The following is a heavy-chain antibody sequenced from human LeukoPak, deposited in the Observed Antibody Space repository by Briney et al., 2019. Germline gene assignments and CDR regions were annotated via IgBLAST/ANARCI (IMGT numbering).Heavy chain of an antibody. D-gene: IGHD2-2*01. Sequence: SETLSLTCTVSGGSISSSIYYWGWIRQPPGKGLEWIGSIYYSGSTYYNPSLKSRVTISVDTSKNQFSLKLSSVTAADTAVYYCARRVEYQLLTSPQDWFDPWGQGTLVTVSS. CDR1: GGSISSSIYY. J-gene: IGHJ5*02. CDR3: ARRVEYQLLTSPQDWFDP. CDR2: IYYSGST. V-gene: IGHV4-39*01.